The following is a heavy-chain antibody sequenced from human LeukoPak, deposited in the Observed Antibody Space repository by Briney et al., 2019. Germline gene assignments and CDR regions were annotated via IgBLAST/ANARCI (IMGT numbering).Heavy chain of an antibody. J-gene: IGHJ4*02. Sequence: PGGSLRLSCAASGFTFDDYGMSWVRPAPGKGLEWVSGINWNGGSTGYADSVKGRFTISRDNAKNSLYLQMNSLRAEDTALYYCAMGYSSGWYGGHWGQGTLVTVSS. CDR1: GFTFDDYG. CDR3: AMGYSSGWYGGH. CDR2: INWNGGST. D-gene: IGHD6-19*01. V-gene: IGHV3-20*04.